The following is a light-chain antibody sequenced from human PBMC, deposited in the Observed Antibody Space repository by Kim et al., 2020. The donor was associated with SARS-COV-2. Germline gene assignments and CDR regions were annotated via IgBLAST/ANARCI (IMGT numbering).Light chain of an antibody. CDR1: SLNIGSNY. CDR3: AAWDDRLNGPV. V-gene: IGLV1-47*01. J-gene: IGLJ2*01. Sequence: QSVMTQPPSASGTPGQRVTISCSGSSLNIGSNYVFWYQHRPGAAPNLIIHKNTQRPSGVPDRFSGSKSGTSASLAISGLRSEDEADYYCAAWDDRLNGPVFGGGTKLTV. CDR2: KNT.